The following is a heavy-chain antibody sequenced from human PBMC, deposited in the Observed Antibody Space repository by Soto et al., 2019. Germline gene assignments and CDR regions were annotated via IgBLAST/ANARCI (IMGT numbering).Heavy chain of an antibody. D-gene: IGHD6-6*01. V-gene: IGHV1-18*01. J-gene: IGHJ6*03. CDR1: GYTFTSYG. CDR2: ISAYNGNT. Sequence: ASVKVSCKASGYTFTSYGISWVRQAPGQGLEWMGWISAYNGNTNYAQKLQGRVIMTTDTSTSTAYMELRSLRSDDTAVYYCARGSLAARPRVYYYYYMDVWGKGTTVTVSS. CDR3: ARGSLAARPRVYYYYYMDV.